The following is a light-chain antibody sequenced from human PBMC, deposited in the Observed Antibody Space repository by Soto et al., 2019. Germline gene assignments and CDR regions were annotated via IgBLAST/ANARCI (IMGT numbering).Light chain of an antibody. CDR2: GGN. CDR3: CSYAGGAISV. J-gene: IGLJ2*01. V-gene: IGLV2-23*01. CDR1: SSDIGAYDL. Sequence: QSALTQPASVSGSPGQSITISCTGTSSDIGAYDLVSWYQQHPGKAPKFLIYGGNKRPSGVSNRFSGSKSGNTASLTIFGLQAEDEADYHCCSYAGGAISVCGGGTKLTVL.